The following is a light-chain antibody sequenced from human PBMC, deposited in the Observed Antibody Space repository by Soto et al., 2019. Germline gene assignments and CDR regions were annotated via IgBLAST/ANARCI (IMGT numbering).Light chain of an antibody. Sequence: QSALTQPASVSGSPGQSITISCTGTSSDVGGYNYVSWYQQHPGKGPKLVIYEVSNRPSGVSNRFSGSKSGNTASLTISGLQAEDEADYYCSSYTTSSTPVVFGGGTKLTVL. CDR1: SSDVGGYNY. CDR2: EVS. CDR3: SSYTTSSTPVV. J-gene: IGLJ2*01. V-gene: IGLV2-14*01.